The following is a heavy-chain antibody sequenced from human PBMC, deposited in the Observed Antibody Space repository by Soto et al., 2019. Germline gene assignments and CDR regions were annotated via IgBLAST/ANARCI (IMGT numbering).Heavy chain of an antibody. CDR3: AKDRGYCDSSSCYLGHAFDV. CDR1: GLTFSSFG. J-gene: IGHJ3*01. V-gene: IGHV3-30*18. CDR2: ISHDGRSK. Sequence: GSLRLSCAASGLTFSSFGIHWVRQAPGKGLEWVAVISHDGRSKFYGDSVKGRFTVSRDNSKNILSLEMNSLRAEDTAVYYCAKDRGYCDSSSCYLGHAFDVWGQGTMVTVSS. D-gene: IGHD2-2*01.